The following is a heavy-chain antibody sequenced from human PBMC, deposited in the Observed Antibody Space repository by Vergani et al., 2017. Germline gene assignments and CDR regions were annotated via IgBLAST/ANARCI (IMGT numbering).Heavy chain of an antibody. CDR3: AKHFRGWGIDY. CDR1: GFTLRNYD. D-gene: IGHD3-16*01. J-gene: IGHJ4*02. Sequence: QVQLVESGGGVVQRWGSLRLSCATSGFTLRNYDMQWIRQGPGKGLEFVAFIQFYGSNQYYAGSVKGRFTLSRDFSKNTLYLQMNSLRTDDTATYYCAKHFRGWGIDYWGQGTQVIVSS. CDR2: IQFYGSNQ. V-gene: IGHV3-30*02.